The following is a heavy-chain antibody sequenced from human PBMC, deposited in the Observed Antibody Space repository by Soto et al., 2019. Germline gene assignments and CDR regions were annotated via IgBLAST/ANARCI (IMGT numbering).Heavy chain of an antibody. D-gene: IGHD2-15*01. CDR2: TYYRSKWSN. CDR3: ARTTPHAFDI. CDR1: GDRVPSKTIA. Sequence: PSQILSLTCAISGDRVPSKTIAWNWVRQSPSRGLEWLGRTYYRSKWSNDYAISVKGRISINPDTSKNQFSLQLSSMTPGDTAVYYCARTTPHAFDIWGPGTMVTVSS. V-gene: IGHV6-1*01. J-gene: IGHJ3*02.